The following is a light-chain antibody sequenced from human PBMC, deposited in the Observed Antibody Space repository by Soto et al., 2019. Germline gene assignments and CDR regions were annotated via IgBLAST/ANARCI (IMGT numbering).Light chain of an antibody. CDR2: RTN. CDR3: AAWDDSLNGPV. Sequence: QSVLTQPPSASGAPGQRVTISCSGSSSNIGSNTVNWYQQLPGTAPKLLIYRTNQRPSGVPDRFSGSKSGTSGSLAISGLQSDDEADYYCAAWDDSLNGPVFGGGTKLIVL. J-gene: IGLJ2*01. CDR1: SSNIGSNT. V-gene: IGLV1-44*01.